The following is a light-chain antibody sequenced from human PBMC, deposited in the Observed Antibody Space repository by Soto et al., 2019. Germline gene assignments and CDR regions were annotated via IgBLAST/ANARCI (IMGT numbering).Light chain of an antibody. CDR2: DVT. CDR1: NSDVGAYDY. J-gene: IGLJ3*02. Sequence: QSVLTQPRSVSGSPGQSVIISCTGTNSDVGAYDYVSWYQQHPGKAPKLIIYDVTKRPSGVPDRFSASKSGNTASLTISGLQAEDEADYYCCSYAGSNTLVFGGGTKLTVL. V-gene: IGLV2-11*01. CDR3: CSYAGSNTLV.